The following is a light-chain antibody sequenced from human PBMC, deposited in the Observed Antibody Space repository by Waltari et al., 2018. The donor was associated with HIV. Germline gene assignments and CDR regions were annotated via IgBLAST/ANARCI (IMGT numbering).Light chain of an antibody. J-gene: IGLJ1*01. Sequence: QSALTQPASVSGSPGQAITISCTGTSSDVGGYNFVSWYQQHPGKAPKLMIYEGSKRPSGVSNRFSGSKSGNTASLTISGLQAEDEADYYCCSYTSSNTYVFGTGTVVSVL. CDR3: CSYTSSNTYV. CDR1: SSDVGGYNF. V-gene: IGLV2-23*01. CDR2: EGS.